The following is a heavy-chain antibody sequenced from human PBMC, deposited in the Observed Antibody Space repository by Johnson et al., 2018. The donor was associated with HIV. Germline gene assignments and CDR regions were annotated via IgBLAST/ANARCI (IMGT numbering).Heavy chain of an antibody. J-gene: IGHJ3*01. CDR2: IQYDGGDK. CDR3: ARDGGAYCGGDCFSDAFDL. Sequence: QVQLVESGGGVVQPGGPLRLSCAASGFTFRTNGMHWVRQAPGKGLEWISFIQYDGGDKSYADSVEGRFTISRDNSKNTLYLQMDSLRAEDTALYYCARDGGAYCGGDCFSDAFDLWGQGTMVTVSS. D-gene: IGHD2-21*02. CDR1: GFTFRTNG. V-gene: IGHV3-30*02.